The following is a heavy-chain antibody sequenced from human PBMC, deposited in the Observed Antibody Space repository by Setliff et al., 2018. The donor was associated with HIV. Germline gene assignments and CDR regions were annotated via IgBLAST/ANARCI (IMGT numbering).Heavy chain of an antibody. J-gene: IGHJ4*02. CDR1: GFTFDNYA. Sequence: GGSLRLSCAASGFTFDNYAMHWVRQAPGKGLEWVGRIYSKTDGGARDYAAPVKGRFTISRDDSKNTLYLQMNKLKTEDTGVYYCTTLSRGGISSGWYYFDNWGQG. CDR3: TTLSRGGISSGWYYFDN. V-gene: IGHV3-15*01. D-gene: IGHD6-19*01. CDR2: IYSKTDGGAR.